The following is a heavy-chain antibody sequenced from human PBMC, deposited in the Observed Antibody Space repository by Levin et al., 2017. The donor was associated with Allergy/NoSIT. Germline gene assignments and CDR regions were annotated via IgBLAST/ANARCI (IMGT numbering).Heavy chain of an antibody. D-gene: IGHD6-19*01. Sequence: GGSLRLSCAASGFTFDDYTMHWVRQAPGKGLEWVSLISWDGGSTYYADSVKGRFTISRDNSKNSLYLQMNSLRTEDTALYYCAKDGAVAGKKERYWFDPWGQGTLVTVSS. J-gene: IGHJ5*02. V-gene: IGHV3-43*01. CDR1: GFTFDDYT. CDR3: AKDGAVAGKKERYWFDP. CDR2: ISWDGGST.